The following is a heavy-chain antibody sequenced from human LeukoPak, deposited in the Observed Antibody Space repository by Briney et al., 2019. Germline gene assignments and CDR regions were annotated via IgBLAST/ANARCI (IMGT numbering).Heavy chain of an antibody. CDR3: ARSSSGWQGGDY. CDR1: GYTFTSYD. Sequence: ASVKVSCKASGYTFTSYDINWVRQATGQGLEWMGWMNPNSGNTGYAQKFQGRVTMTRDTSISTAYMELSRLRSDDTAVYYCARSSSGWQGGDYWGQGTLVTVSS. D-gene: IGHD6-19*01. CDR2: MNPNSGNT. J-gene: IGHJ4*02. V-gene: IGHV1-8*01.